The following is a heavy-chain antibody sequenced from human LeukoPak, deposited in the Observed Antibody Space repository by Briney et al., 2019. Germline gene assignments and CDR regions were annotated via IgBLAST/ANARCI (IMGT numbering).Heavy chain of an antibody. J-gene: IGHJ4*02. CDR1: GFNFRDHW. Sequence: PGGSLRLSCAASGFNFRDHWMDWVRQAPGKGLEWVANIKQDGSKKSYVDSVKGRFTISRDNAKNSLYLQMNSLRAEDTAIYYCTRVGYIDEGIDYWGQGTLVTVSS. CDR3: TRVGYIDEGIDY. V-gene: IGHV3-7*04. D-gene: IGHD5-24*01. CDR2: IKQDGSKK.